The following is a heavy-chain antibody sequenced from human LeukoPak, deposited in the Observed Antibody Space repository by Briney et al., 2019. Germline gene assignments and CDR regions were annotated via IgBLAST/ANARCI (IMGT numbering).Heavy chain of an antibody. D-gene: IGHD3-22*01. CDR2: IYSGGST. J-gene: IGHJ4*02. V-gene: IGHV3-66*01. CDR1: GFTLNSNY. Sequence: GGALRLSCAAPGFTLNSNYMSWVRQAPGEGVEWGSVIYSGGSTYYADSVKGRYTISRDNSKNTLYLQMNSLRAEDTAVYYCARVLRDSSGYYYDYWGQGTLVTVSS. CDR3: ARVLRDSSGYYYDY.